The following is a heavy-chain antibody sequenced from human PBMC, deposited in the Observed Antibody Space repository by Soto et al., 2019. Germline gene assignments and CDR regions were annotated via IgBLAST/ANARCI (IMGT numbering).Heavy chain of an antibody. J-gene: IGHJ6*02. CDR2: IWYDGNKK. V-gene: IGHV3-33*03. Sequence: QVQLEESGGGVVQSGRSLRLSCEASGFIFINFGMHWVRQAPGKGLEWVAVIWYDGNKKYYVDSVKGRITISRDNSKNTLYLRMNSLRVDDTVVYYCAKEPKRQGGLDVWGQGTTVTVS. CDR1: GFIFINFG. CDR3: AKEPKRQGGLDV.